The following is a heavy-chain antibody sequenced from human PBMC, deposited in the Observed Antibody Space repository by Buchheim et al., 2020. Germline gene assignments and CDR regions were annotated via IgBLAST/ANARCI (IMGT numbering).Heavy chain of an antibody. CDR2: IWYDGSNK. J-gene: IGHJ4*02. D-gene: IGHD6-13*01. CDR3: ARTGYSSSWYVFDY. Sequence: QVQLVESGGGVVQPGTSLRLSCAASGFNFRNHGMHWVRQAPGKGLEWVAVIWYDGSNKYYADFVKGRFTISRDNSKNTLYLQMNSLRAEDTAVYYCARTGYSSSWYVFDYWGQGTL. CDR1: GFNFRNHG. V-gene: IGHV3-33*01.